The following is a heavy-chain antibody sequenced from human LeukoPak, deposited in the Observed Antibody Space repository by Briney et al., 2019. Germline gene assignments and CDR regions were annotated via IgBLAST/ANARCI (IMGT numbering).Heavy chain of an antibody. Sequence: ASVKVSCKASGYTFTSYAMRWVRQAPGQRLEWMGWINAGNGNTKYSQKFQGRVTITRDTSASTAYMELSSLRSEDTAVYYCASGRNTAMLEYGMDVWGQGTTVTVSS. CDR3: ASGRNTAMLEYGMDV. D-gene: IGHD5-18*01. CDR1: GYTFTSYA. V-gene: IGHV1-3*01. J-gene: IGHJ6*02. CDR2: INAGNGNT.